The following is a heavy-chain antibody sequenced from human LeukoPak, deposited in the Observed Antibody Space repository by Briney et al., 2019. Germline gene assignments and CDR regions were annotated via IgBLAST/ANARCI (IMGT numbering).Heavy chain of an antibody. J-gene: IGHJ4*02. Sequence: QAGGSLRLSCAASGFTFSSYWMSWVRQAPGKGLEWVSVISGSGGSTYYADSVKGRFTISRDNSKNMLYLQMNSLRAEDTAVYYCAKVRRGQPLEPHDYWGQGTLVTVSS. CDR1: GFTFSSYW. CDR2: ISGSGGST. D-gene: IGHD1-1*01. CDR3: AKVRRGQPLEPHDY. V-gene: IGHV3-23*01.